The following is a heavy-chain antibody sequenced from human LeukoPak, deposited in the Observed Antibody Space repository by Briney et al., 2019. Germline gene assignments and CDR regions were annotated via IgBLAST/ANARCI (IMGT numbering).Heavy chain of an antibody. CDR2: LSGTTGYT. CDR1: GSSVSDYY. D-gene: IGHD5-12*01. CDR3: TRGTVPGLATTYGTYFDS. Sequence: GGSLRLSCAASGSSVSDYYMSWIRQTPGKGLEWVSYLSGTTGYTNSADSVKGRFTISRDNSKNTLYLQMDSLRAEDTAVYYCTRGTVPGLATTYGTYFDSWGQGTLVTVSS. V-gene: IGHV3-11*06. J-gene: IGHJ4*02.